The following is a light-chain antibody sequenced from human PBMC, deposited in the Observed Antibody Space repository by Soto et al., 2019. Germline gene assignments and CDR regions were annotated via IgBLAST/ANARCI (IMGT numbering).Light chain of an antibody. CDR3: SSYTTNTTLGV. Sequence: QSALTQPASVSGSPGQSITISCTGTSSDVGDYNSVSWYQQYPGKAPKLMIYDVSYRPLRISNRFSAYKSGNTASLTISGLQAEDEADYYCSSYTTNTTLGVFGTGTKVTVL. V-gene: IGLV2-14*01. CDR2: DVS. CDR1: SSDVGDYNS. J-gene: IGLJ1*01.